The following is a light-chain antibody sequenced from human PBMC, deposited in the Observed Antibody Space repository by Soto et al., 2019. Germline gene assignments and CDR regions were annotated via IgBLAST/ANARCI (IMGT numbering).Light chain of an antibody. CDR1: RSNIGTGNN. CDR2: GNS. V-gene: IGLV1-40*01. CDR3: QSYDSSLSASYV. J-gene: IGLJ1*01. Sequence: QSVLTQPPSVSGAPGQRVTISCTGSRSNIGTGNNVYWYQQIPGTAPKLLIYGNSNRPSGVPDRFSASKSGTSASLAITGLQAEDEADYYCQSYDSSLSASYVFGGGTKVTVL.